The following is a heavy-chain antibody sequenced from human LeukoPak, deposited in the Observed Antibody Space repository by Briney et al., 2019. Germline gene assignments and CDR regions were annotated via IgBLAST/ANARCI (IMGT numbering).Heavy chain of an antibody. J-gene: IGHJ4*02. CDR2: IYTSGST. Sequence: PSQTLSLTCTVSGGSISSGSYYWSWIRQPAGKGLEWIGHIYTSGSTHYNPSLKSRVTISVDTSKNQFSLKLSSVTAADTAVYYCARAPNYDFWSGYLDYWGQGTLVTVSS. D-gene: IGHD3-3*01. CDR3: ARAPNYDFWSGYLDY. V-gene: IGHV4-61*09. CDR1: GGSISSGSYY.